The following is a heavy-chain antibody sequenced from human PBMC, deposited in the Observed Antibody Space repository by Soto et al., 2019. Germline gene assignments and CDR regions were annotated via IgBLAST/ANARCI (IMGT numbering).Heavy chain of an antibody. J-gene: IGHJ6*03. Sequence: SETLSLTCTVSGSSISSYYWSWIRQPPGKGLEWIGYIYYSGSTNYNPSLKSRVTISVDTSKNQFSLKLSSVTAADTAVYYCARDVYVPYYYYYMDVWGKGTTVTVSS. D-gene: IGHD3-16*01. CDR3: ARDVYVPYYYYYMDV. CDR1: GSSISSYY. V-gene: IGHV4-59*01. CDR2: IYYSGST.